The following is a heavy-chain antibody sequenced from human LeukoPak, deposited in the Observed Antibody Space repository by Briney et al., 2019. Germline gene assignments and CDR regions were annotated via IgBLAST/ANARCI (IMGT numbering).Heavy chain of an antibody. CDR1: GYTFTNNF. CDR2: INPSGDNT. Sequence: ASVKVSCKASGYTFTNNFMHWVRQAPGQGLEWMGIINPSGDNTWYAQKFQGRVTMTRDMATSTDYMEVSSLRSEDTAVYYCARDNSVGDSAWWFGPWGQGTLVTVSS. D-gene: IGHD5-12*01. CDR3: ARDNSVGDSAWWFGP. J-gene: IGHJ5*02. V-gene: IGHV1-46*01.